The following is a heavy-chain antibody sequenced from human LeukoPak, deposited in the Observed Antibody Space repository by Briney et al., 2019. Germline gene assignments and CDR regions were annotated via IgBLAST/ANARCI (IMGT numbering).Heavy chain of an antibody. Sequence: ASVKVSCKASGYTFTSYGISWVRQAPGQGLEWMGIINPSGGSTSYAQKFQGRVTMTRDTSTSTVYMELSSLRSEDTAVYYCARGGRENYYDSSGSPENAFDIWGQGTMVTVSS. CDR1: GYTFTSYG. D-gene: IGHD3-22*01. V-gene: IGHV1-46*01. CDR2: INPSGGST. CDR3: ARGGRENYYDSSGSPENAFDI. J-gene: IGHJ3*02.